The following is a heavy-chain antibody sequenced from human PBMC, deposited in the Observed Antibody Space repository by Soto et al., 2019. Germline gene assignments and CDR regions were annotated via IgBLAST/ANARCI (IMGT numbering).Heavy chain of an antibody. V-gene: IGHV4-61*01. CDR2: IYHSGST. J-gene: IGHJ5*02. CDR3: ARLSAAWFDP. D-gene: IGHD6-19*01. CDR1: GVSVSSGSHY. Sequence: QVQLQESGPGLVKPSETLSLTCTVSGVSVSSGSHYWGWIRQPPGKGLEWIGYIYHSGSTNYNPSLKSRVTISADTSKNQFSLSLTSVTATDTAVYYCARLSAAWFDPWGQGTLVSVAS.